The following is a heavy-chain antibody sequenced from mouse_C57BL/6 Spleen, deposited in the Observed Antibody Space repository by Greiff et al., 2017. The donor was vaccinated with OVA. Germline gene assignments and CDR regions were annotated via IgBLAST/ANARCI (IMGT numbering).Heavy chain of an antibody. V-gene: IGHV5-17*01. CDR2: ISSGSSTI. Sequence: EVKVVESGGGLVKPGGSLKLSCAASGFTFSDYGIHWVRQAPEKGLEWVAYISSGSSTIYYADTVKGRFTISRDNAKNTLFLQMTSLRSEDTAMYYCARPLLGLYYFDYWGQGTTLTVSS. J-gene: IGHJ2*01. CDR3: ARPLLGLYYFDY. CDR1: GFTFSDYG. D-gene: IGHD4-1*01.